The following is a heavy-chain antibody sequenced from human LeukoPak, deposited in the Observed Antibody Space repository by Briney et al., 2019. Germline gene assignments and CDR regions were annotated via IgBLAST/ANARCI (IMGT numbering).Heavy chain of an antibody. D-gene: IGHD5-12*01. J-gene: IGHJ4*02. CDR1: GGSISSGDYY. CDR3: ARGGLVASYFDY. CDR2: IYYSGST. V-gene: IGHV4-30-4*01. Sequence: SQTLSLTCTVSGGSISSGDYYWSWIRQPPGKGLEWIGYIYYSGSTYYNPSLKSRVTISVDTSKNQFPLKLSSVTAADTAVYYCARGGLVASYFDYWGQGTLVTVSS.